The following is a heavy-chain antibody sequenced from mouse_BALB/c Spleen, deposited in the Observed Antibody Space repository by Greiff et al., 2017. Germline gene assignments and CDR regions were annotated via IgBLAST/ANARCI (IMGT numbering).Heavy chain of an antibody. Sequence: QVQLKESGAELVRPGASVTLSCKASGYTFTDYEMHWVKQTPVHGLEWIGAIDPETGGTAYNQKFKGKATLTADKSSSTAYMELRSLTSEDSAVYYCTIPHYYGSDYWGQGTTLTVSS. D-gene: IGHD1-2*01. CDR2: IDPETGGT. CDR3: TIPHYYGSDY. J-gene: IGHJ2*01. CDR1: GYTFTDYE. V-gene: IGHV1-15*01.